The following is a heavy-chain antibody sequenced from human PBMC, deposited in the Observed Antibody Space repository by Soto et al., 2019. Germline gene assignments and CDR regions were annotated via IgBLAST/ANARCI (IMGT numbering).Heavy chain of an antibody. J-gene: IGHJ3*02. CDR3: AKDLRPYYYDSSGPDDFDI. CDR1: GFSFSIYA. D-gene: IGHD3-22*01. V-gene: IGHV3-23*01. CDR2: ISGSGGST. Sequence: GGSLRLSCAASGFSFSIYAMSWVRQAPGKGLEWVSAISGSGGSTYYADSVKGRFTISRDNSKNTLYLQMNSLRAEDTAVYYCAKDLRPYYYDSSGPDDFDIWGPGTMDTVS.